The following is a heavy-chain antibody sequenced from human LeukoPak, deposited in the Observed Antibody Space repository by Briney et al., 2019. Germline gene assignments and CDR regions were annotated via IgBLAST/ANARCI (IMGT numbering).Heavy chain of an antibody. V-gene: IGHV3-21*01. CDR3: TRSGIYSSAWSDY. J-gene: IGHJ4*02. CDR2: ISSSSNYI. CDR1: GFTFSSYS. D-gene: IGHD6-19*01. Sequence: PGGSLRLSCAASGFTFSSYSMNWVRQAPGKGLEWVSSISSSSNYIYYADSVKGRFTISRDNAKNAVFLQMNSLRDEDTAVYYCTRSGIYSSAWSDYWGQGTLISVSS.